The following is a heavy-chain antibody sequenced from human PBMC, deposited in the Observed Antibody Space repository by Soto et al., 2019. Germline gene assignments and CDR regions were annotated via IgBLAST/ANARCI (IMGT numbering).Heavy chain of an antibody. CDR2: ISSDGRTT. V-gene: IGHV3-74*01. D-gene: IGHD2-8*01. Sequence: EVQLVQSGEALVQPGGSLSLSCAASGLTFSNHRMHWVRQAPGKGLVWVSLISSDGRTTNYADSVRGRFTISRDNAKNTLFLQMNSLGAEDTAVYYCARDTNGLGYWGQGTLVTVSS. CDR3: ARDTNGLGY. CDR1: GLTFSNHR. J-gene: IGHJ4*02.